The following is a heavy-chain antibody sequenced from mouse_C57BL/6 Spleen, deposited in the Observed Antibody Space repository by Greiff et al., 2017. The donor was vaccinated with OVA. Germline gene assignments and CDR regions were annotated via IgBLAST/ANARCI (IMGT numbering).Heavy chain of an antibody. D-gene: IGHD2-3*01. CDR3: ARHSDGYYGY. J-gene: IGHJ2*01. Sequence: EVKLMESGGDLVKPGGSLKLSCAASGFTFSSYGMSWVRQTPDKRLEWVATISSGGSYTYYPDSVKGRFTISRDNAKNTLYLQMSSLESEDTAMYYCARHSDGYYGYWGQGTTLTVSS. CDR1: GFTFSSYG. CDR2: ISSGGSYT. V-gene: IGHV5-6*01.